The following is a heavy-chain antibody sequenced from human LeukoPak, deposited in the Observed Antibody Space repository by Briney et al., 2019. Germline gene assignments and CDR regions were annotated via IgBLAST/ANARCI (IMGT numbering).Heavy chain of an antibody. CDR3: ARGPTYYYDSSGYSFFFQH. Sequence: ASETLSLTCAVYGGSFSGYYWSWIRQPPGKGLEWIGEINHSGSTNYNPSLKSRVTISVDTSKNQFSLKLSSVTAADTAVYYCARGPTYYYDSSGYSFFFQHWGQGTLVTVSS. CDR1: GGSFSGYY. J-gene: IGHJ1*01. CDR2: INHSGST. D-gene: IGHD3-22*01. V-gene: IGHV4-34*01.